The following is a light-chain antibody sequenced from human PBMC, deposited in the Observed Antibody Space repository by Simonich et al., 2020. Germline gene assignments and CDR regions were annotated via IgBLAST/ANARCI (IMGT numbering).Light chain of an antibody. V-gene: IGKV2D-29*02. CDR2: EFS. CDR1: QSLLHSDGKTY. CDR3: MQSIQLPLT. Sequence: DIVMTQTPLSLSVTPGQPASISCKFSQSLLHSDGKTYLYWYLQKPGQSPQLLIYEFSKRFSGVPDRFSGSGSGTDFTLKISRVEAEDVGVYYCMQSIQLPLTFGGGTKVEIK. J-gene: IGKJ4*01.